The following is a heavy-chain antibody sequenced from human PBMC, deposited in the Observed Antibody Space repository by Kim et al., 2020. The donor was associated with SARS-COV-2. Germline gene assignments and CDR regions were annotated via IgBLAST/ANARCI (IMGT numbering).Heavy chain of an antibody. CDR2: IYYSGST. Sequence: SETLSLTCTVSGGSISSYYWSWIRQPPGKGLEWIGYIYYSGSTNYNPSLKSRVTISVDTSKNQFSLKLSSVTAADTAVYYCARGTGRDSSGWKGLGIWGQGTMVTVSS. V-gene: IGHV4-59*01. J-gene: IGHJ3*02. CDR1: GGSISSYY. CDR3: ARGTGRDSSGWKGLGI. D-gene: IGHD6-19*01.